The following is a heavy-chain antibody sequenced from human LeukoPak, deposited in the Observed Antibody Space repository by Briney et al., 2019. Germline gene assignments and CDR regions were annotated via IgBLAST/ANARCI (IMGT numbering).Heavy chain of an antibody. Sequence: GGSLRLSCAASGFTCSSYSMNWVRQAQGKGLEWVSSINSGGSTTHYADSVKGRFTISRDNAQNSLYLQTNSLRVDDAAVYYCLRGDSRDFWGQGTLVTVSS. CDR2: INSGGSTT. J-gene: IGHJ4*02. V-gene: IGHV3-21*01. CDR1: GFTCSSYS. D-gene: IGHD3-22*01. CDR3: LRGDSRDF.